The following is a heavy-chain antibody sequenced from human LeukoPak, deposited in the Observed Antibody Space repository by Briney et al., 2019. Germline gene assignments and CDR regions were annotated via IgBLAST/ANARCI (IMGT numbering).Heavy chain of an antibody. V-gene: IGHV4-39*01. D-gene: IGHD3-10*01. J-gene: IGHJ6*03. CDR1: GDSISSNSYY. Sequence: SETLSLTCIVSGDSISSNSYYWGWIRQPPGKGLEWIGTIYYSGSTYYNPSLKSRVTISVDTSKNQFSLRLTSVTAADTTVFYCARQLRGPQYNDYYYYMDVWGKGTTVTVSS. CDR3: ARQLRGPQYNDYYYYMDV. CDR2: IYYSGST.